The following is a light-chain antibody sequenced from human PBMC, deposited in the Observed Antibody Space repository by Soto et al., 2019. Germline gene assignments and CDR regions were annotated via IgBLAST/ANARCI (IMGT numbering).Light chain of an antibody. Sequence: QSALTQPASVSGSPGQSITISCTGTTSDIGGYYFVSWYQQHPGEAPKLMIYDVSNRPSGVSNRFSGFKSGNTASLTISGLQAEDEADYYCSSYRSSNTPFVFGTGTKLTVL. V-gene: IGLV2-14*01. CDR3: SSYRSSNTPFV. CDR2: DVS. CDR1: TSDIGGYYF. J-gene: IGLJ1*01.